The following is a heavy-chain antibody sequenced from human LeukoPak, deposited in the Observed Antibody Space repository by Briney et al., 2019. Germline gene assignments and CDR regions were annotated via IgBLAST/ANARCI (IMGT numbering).Heavy chain of an antibody. V-gene: IGHV4-31*03. CDR1: GGSISSGGYY. D-gene: IGHD6-6*01. CDR3: ARDSIAARPHYYYGMDV. J-gene: IGHJ6*02. Sequence: SETLSLTCTVTGGSISSGGYYWSWIRQHPGKGLEWIGYIYYSGSTYYNPSLKSRVTISVDTSKNQFSLKLSSVTAADTAVYYCARDSIAARPHYYYGMDVWGQGTTVTVSS. CDR2: IYYSGST.